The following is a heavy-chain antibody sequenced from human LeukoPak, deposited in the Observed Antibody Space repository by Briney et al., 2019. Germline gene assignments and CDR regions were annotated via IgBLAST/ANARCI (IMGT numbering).Heavy chain of an antibody. D-gene: IGHD6-13*01. Sequence: SETLSLTCTVSGGSISSYYWSWIRQPPGKGLEWIGYIYYSGSTNYNPSLKSRVTISVDTSKNQFSLKLSSVTAADTAVYYCARLRIAPVYDYYYYGMDVWGQGTTVTVSS. V-gene: IGHV4-59*08. CDR3: ARLRIAPVYDYYYYGMDV. CDR2: IYYSGST. CDR1: GGSISSYY. J-gene: IGHJ6*02.